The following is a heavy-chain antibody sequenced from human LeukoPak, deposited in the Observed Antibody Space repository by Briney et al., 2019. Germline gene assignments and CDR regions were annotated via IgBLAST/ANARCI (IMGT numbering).Heavy chain of an antibody. CDR3: AKDANYFHSGSCLIPFDF. D-gene: IGHD2-15*01. V-gene: IGHV3-23*01. J-gene: IGHJ4*02. Sequence: GGSLRLSCAASGFTFSRNAMNWVRQAPGKGLEWVASISGNGAGTYYADSVKGRFNISRDNSKNTLYLQMNSLRTEDTAVYYCAKDANYFHSGSCLIPFDFWGQGTLVTVSS. CDR2: ISGNGAGT. CDR1: GFTFSRNA.